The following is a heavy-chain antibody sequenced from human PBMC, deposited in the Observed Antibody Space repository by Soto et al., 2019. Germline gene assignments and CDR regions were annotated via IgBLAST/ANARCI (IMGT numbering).Heavy chain of an antibody. CDR2: ISAYDGKT. CDR1: GYTFNTYG. CDR3: ARVGRGTGQQLVLLDYYYYGMDV. J-gene: IGHJ6*02. D-gene: IGHD6-13*01. Sequence: VASVKVSCKTSGYTFNTYGINWVRQAPGQGLELMGWISAYDGKTTYAEKFQGRVTLTADKSTSTAYMELSSLRSEDTAVYYCARVGRGTGQQLVLLDYYYYGMDVWGQGTTVTVSS. V-gene: IGHV1-18*01.